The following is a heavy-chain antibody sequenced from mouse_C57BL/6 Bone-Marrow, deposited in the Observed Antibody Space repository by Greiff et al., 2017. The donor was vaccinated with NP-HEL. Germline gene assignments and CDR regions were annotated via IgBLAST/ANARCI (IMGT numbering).Heavy chain of an antibody. Sequence: VQLKQPGAELVRPGASVKLSCTASGFNIKDDYMHWVKQRPEQGLEWIGWIDPENGDTEYASKFQGKATITADTSSNTAYLQLSSLTSEDTAVYYCTTRFPFDYWGQGTTLTVSS. CDR1: GFNIKDDY. CDR2: IDPENGDT. CDR3: TTRFPFDY. V-gene: IGHV14-4*01. J-gene: IGHJ2*01.